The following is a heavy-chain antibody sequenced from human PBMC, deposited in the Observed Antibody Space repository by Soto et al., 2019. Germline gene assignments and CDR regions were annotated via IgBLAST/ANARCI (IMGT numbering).Heavy chain of an antibody. Sequence: SGPTLVNPTQTLTLTCSCSGFSLSTSGMSVSWIRQPPGKALEWLARIDWDDDKYYSTSLKTRLTISKDTSKNQVVLTMTNMDPVDTATYYFARVYDNSDYWGWFDFWGQGTQVTVSS. CDR3: ARVYDNSDYWGWFDF. CDR1: GFSLSTSGMS. D-gene: IGHD3-22*01. CDR2: IDWDDDK. V-gene: IGHV2-70*11. J-gene: IGHJ4*02.